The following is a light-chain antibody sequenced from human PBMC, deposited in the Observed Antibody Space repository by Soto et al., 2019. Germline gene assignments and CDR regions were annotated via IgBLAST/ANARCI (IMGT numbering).Light chain of an antibody. CDR2: EVS. CDR1: GSYNF. V-gene: IGLV2-23*02. CDR3: CSDAGRSTYV. Sequence: QSVLSQAASVSGSHRESIXISCTVGSYNFVSWYQQHPGKAPKVLIYEVSKRPSGVSDRFSGSKSGNTASLTISGLQAEDEADYYCCSDAGRSTYVFGTGTKVTVL. J-gene: IGLJ1*01.